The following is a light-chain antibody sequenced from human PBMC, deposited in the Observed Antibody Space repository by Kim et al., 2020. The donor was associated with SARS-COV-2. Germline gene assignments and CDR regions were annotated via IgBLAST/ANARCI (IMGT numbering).Light chain of an antibody. CDR3: LQYNNWPPAT. CDR2: GAS. Sequence: EVIMTQSPATLSVSPGERATLSCRASQSVSRSLAWYQQKPGQTPRLLIYGASTRDTGIPARFSGSGSGTEFTLTISSLQSEDFAVYYCLQYNNWPPATFGGGTKVDIK. CDR1: QSVSRS. J-gene: IGKJ4*01. V-gene: IGKV3-15*01.